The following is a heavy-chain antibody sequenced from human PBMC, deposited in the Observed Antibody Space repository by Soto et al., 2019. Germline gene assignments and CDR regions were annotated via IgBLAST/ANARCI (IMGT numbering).Heavy chain of an antibody. CDR3: AKDKSQTISVKTIFGGVHTHGFDD. CDR2: ISGSGGST. Sequence: EVQLLESGGGLVQPGGSLRLSCAASGFTFSSYAMSWVRQAPGKGLEWVSAISGSGGSTYYADSVKGRFTISRDNTKNTLDLQMNSQRAEDTAVYYCAKDKSQTISVKTIFGGVHTHGFDDWGQGTLVNVSS. V-gene: IGHV3-23*01. CDR1: GFTFSSYA. D-gene: IGHD3-3*01. J-gene: IGHJ4*02.